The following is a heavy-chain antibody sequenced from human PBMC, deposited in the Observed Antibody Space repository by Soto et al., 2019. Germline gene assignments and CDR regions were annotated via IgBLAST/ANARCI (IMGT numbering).Heavy chain of an antibody. V-gene: IGHV3-30-3*01. Sequence: GGSLRLSCAASGFTFSSYAMHWVRQAPGKGLEWVAVISYDGSNRYYADSVMGRLSISRDNSKNTLYLQMNSLRAEDTAVYYCARGGKGLLQPNWFDPWGQGNLVTVSS. CDR2: ISYDGSNR. J-gene: IGHJ5*02. CDR1: GFTFSSYA. D-gene: IGHD3-22*01. CDR3: ARGGKGLLQPNWFDP.